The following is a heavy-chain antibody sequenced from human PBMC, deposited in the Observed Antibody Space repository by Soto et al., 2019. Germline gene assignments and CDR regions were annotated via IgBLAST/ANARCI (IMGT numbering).Heavy chain of an antibody. V-gene: IGHV2-5*02. Sequence: SGPTLVNPTQTLTLTCTFSGFSLSTSGVGVGWIRQPPGKALEWLALIYWDDDKRYSPSLKSRLTITKDTSKNQVVLTMTNMDPVDTATYYCALNRVHVDTAPRYYFDYWGQGTLVTVSS. D-gene: IGHD5-18*01. CDR3: ALNRVHVDTAPRYYFDY. CDR2: IYWDDDK. J-gene: IGHJ4*02. CDR1: GFSLSTSGVG.